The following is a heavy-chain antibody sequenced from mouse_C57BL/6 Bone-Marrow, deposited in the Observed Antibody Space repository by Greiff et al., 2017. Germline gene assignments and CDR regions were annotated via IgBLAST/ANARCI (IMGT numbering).Heavy chain of an antibody. V-gene: IGHV1-76*01. J-gene: IGHJ2*01. CDR2: IYPGSGNT. Sequence: QVQLQQSGAELVRPGASVKLSCKASGYTFTDYYINWVKQRPGQGLEWIARIYPGSGNTYYNEKFKGKATLTAEKSSSTAYMQLSSLTSEDSAVYYCAMGGGYPYFDYWGQGTTLTVSS. CDR3: AMGGGYPYFDY. CDR1: GYTFTDYY. D-gene: IGHD2-2*01.